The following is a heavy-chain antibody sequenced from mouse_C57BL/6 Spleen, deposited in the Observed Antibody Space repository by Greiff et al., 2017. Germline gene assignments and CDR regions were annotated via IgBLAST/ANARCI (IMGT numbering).Heavy chain of an antibody. D-gene: IGHD1-1*01. CDR2: INPSTGGT. J-gene: IGHJ1*03. Sequence: DVKLQESGPELVKPGASVKISCKASGYSFTGYYMNWVKQSPEKSLEWIGEINPSTGGTTYNQKFKAKATLTVDKSSSTAYMQLKSLTSEDSAVYYCARGTTVVARYFDVWGTGTTVTVSS. V-gene: IGHV1-42*01. CDR1: GYSFTGYY. CDR3: ARGTTVVARYFDV.